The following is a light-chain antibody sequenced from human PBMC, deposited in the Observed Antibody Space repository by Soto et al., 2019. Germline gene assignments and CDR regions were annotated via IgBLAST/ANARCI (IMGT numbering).Light chain of an antibody. Sequence: QSALTQPASVSGSPGQTITSSCTGTSSDVGGYKYVSWYQQHPGKAPKLIIYEVSDRPSGVSNRFSGSKSGNTASLTISGLQAEDEGDYYCSSYTSSSTWVFGGGTKLTVL. CDR3: SSYTSSSTWV. V-gene: IGLV2-14*01. CDR2: EVS. J-gene: IGLJ3*02. CDR1: SSDVGGYKY.